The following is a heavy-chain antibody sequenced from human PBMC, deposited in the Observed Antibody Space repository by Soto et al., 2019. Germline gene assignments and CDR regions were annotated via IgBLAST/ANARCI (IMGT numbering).Heavy chain of an antibody. CDR2: IIPMSGAT. Sequence: QVQLVQSGAEVKKPGSSVKVSCKASGGTFSSYARSWVRQAPGQGLEWMGGIIPMSGATNYAQKFQGRVTFTADESTNTAYLELTSLRSEDTAVYYCARGGPENDYWGQGTLVTVSS. V-gene: IGHV1-69*12. CDR3: ARGGPENDY. D-gene: IGHD1-26*01. CDR1: GGTFSSYA. J-gene: IGHJ4*02.